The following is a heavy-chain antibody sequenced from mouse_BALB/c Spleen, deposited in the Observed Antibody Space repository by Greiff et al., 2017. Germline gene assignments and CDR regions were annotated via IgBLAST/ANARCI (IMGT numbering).Heavy chain of an antibody. Sequence: QVQLQQSGPGLVQPSQSLSITCTVSGFSLTSYGVHWVRQSPGKGLEWLGVIWSGGSTDYNAAFISRLSISTDKSKSHVFLKMNSLQANDTAIYYCARARDYHYAIDYWGQGTPVTVSA. CDR2: IWSGGST. CDR1: GFSLTSYG. J-gene: IGHJ4*01. V-gene: IGHV2-2*02. D-gene: IGHD2-4*01. CDR3: ARARDYHYAIDY.